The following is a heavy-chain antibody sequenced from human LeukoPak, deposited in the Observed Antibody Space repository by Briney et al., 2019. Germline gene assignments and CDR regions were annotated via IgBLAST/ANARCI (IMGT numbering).Heavy chain of an antibody. CDR1: GFTVSSNY. V-gene: IGHV3-53*01. D-gene: IGHD2-2*01. J-gene: IGHJ5*02. Sequence: GGSLRLSCAASGFTVSSNYMSWVRQAPGKGLEWVSVIYSGGSTYYADSVKGRFTISRDNSKNTLYLQMNSLRAEDTAVYYCARERSTTNWFDPWGQGTLVTVPS. CDR2: IYSGGST. CDR3: ARERSTTNWFDP.